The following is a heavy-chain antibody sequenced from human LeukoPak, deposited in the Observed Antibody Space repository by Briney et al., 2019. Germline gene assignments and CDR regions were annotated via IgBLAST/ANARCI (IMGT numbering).Heavy chain of an antibody. CDR2: LSGSGDST. CDR1: GFTFSSYA. D-gene: IGHD7-27*01. V-gene: IGHV3-23*01. J-gene: IGHJ4*02. CDR3: AKANWGSVDYFDY. Sequence: GGSLRLSCAASGFTFSSYAMSWVRQAPGKGLEWVSALSGSGDSTYYADSVKGRFTIPRDNSKNTLYLQMNSLRAEDTAVYYCAKANWGSVDYFDYWGQGTLVTVSS.